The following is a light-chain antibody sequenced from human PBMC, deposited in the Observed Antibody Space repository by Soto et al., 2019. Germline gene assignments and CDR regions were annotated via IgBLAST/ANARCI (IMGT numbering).Light chain of an antibody. CDR1: SSNIGAGYD. CDR2: ANA. V-gene: IGLV1-40*01. J-gene: IGLJ2*01. CDR3: QSYDRSLTGSV. Sequence: QSVLTQPPSVSGAPGQRVTISCTGSSSNIGAGYDVHWYQQVPGTAPKLLIYANANRPSGVPDRFSGSKSGTSASLAITGLQAEDEADYYCQSYDRSLTGSVLGGGTKVTVL.